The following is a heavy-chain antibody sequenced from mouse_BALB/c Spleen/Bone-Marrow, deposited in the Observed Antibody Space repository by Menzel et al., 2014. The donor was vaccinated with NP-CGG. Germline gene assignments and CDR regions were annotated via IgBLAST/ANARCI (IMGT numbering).Heavy chain of an antibody. CDR2: ISYDGSS. D-gene: IGHD1-2*01. CDR1: GYSITSDYY. V-gene: IGHV3-6*02. CDR3: VRESTSTAAMDY. Sequence: EVKLVESGPGLVKPSQSLSLTCSVTGYSITSDYYWNWIRQFPGNKLEWMGYISYDGSSIYTPSLKNRISITRDTSKNQFFLKLNSVTTEDTATYYCVRESTSTAAMDYWGQGTSVTVSS. J-gene: IGHJ4*01.